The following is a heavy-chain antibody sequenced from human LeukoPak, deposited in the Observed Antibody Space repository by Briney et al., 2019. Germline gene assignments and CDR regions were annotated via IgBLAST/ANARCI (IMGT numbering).Heavy chain of an antibody. CDR2: ISADNGNT. D-gene: IGHD1-14*01. CDR3: ARGTSPGGY. V-gene: IGHV1-18*01. CDR1: GYTFISCG. J-gene: IGHJ4*02. Sequence: ASVKVSCKASGYTFISCGISWVRQAPGQGLEWMGWISADNGNTDYAQKLQGRVTMTTDTSTSTTYMELRSLRSDDTAVYYCARGTSPGGYWGQGTLVTVSS.